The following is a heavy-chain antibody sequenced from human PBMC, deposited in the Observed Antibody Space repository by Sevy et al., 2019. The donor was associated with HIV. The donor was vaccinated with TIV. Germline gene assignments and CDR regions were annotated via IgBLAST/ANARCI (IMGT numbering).Heavy chain of an antibody. J-gene: IGHJ3*01. CDR1: GFTFSNYG. CDR3: ARRGNYYGDAFDF. CDR2: VSGSGGKR. D-gene: IGHD3-10*01. V-gene: IGHV3-23*01. Sequence: GGSLRLSRAAFGFTFSNYGMTWVRQAPGKGLEWVSSVSGSGGKRYNADSVKGRFTISRDNSKNTLYLQMNSLRAEDTAVYYCARRGNYYGDAFDFWGQGTVVTVSS.